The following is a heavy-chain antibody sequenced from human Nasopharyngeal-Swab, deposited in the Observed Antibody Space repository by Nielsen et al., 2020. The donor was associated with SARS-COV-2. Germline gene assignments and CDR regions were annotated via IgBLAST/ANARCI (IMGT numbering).Heavy chain of an antibody. CDR1: GFTFSNYV. V-gene: IGHV3-30*18. D-gene: IGHD3-16*01. CDR3: AKAFGEDQLAEDAFDA. Sequence: GASLQISCAASGFTFSNYVIHWVRQAPGKGLEWVAVISYDGNIKSYADSVRGRFLISRDNSHNTLYLQMSRLRTEDRAVYYCAKAFGEDQLAEDAFDAWGQGTMVTVSS. CDR2: ISYDGNIK. J-gene: IGHJ3*01.